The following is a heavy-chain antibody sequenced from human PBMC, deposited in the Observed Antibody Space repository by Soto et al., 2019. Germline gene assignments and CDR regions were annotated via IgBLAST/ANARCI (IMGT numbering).Heavy chain of an antibody. J-gene: IGHJ6*02. Sequence: QVHLVQSGAEVKKPGASVNVSCKTSGYTFTRNGISWVRQAPGQGLEWMGWISPNSGNIKYAQKFKGRVIMTTDTSTSTAYMEPRSLRFDDTAVYYGAKDLDSSRWPSRDVWGPGTTVTVSS. CDR1: GYTFTRNG. D-gene: IGHD6-13*01. CDR3: AKDLDSSRWPSRDV. V-gene: IGHV1-18*01. CDR2: ISPNSGNI.